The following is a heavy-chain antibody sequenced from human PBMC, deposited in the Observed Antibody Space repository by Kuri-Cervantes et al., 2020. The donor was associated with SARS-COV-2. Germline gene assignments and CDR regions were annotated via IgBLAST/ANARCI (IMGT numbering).Heavy chain of an antibody. V-gene: IGHV3-23*01. D-gene: IGHD3-10*01. CDR3: AKDEKLFPSRGSGSYYTEYFQH. CDR2: IGGSGGST. Sequence: GGSLRPPCAPSGLTVSSNYMSWVRQAPGKGLEWVSAIGGSGGSTYYADSVKGRFTISRDNSKNTLYLQMNSLRAEDTAVYYCAKDEKLFPSRGSGSYYTEYFQHWGQGTLVTVSS. J-gene: IGHJ1*01. CDR1: GLTVSSNY.